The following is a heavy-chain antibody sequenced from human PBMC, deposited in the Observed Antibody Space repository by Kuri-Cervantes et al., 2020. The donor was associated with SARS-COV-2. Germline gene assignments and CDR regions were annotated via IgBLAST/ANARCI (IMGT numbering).Heavy chain of an antibody. CDR2: IIPILGIA. V-gene: IGHV1-69*04. J-gene: IGHJ4*02. CDR3: ARDYYDSSGLLPVDY. CDR1: GGTFSSYA. D-gene: IGHD3-22*01. Sequence: SVTVSCKASGGTFSSYAISWVRQAPGQGLEWMGRIIPILGIANYAQKFQGRVTITADKSTSTAYMELSSPRSEDTAVYYCARDYYDSSGLLPVDYWGQGTLVTVSS.